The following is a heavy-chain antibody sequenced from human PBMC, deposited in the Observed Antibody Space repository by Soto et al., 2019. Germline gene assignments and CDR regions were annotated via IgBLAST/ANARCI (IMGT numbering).Heavy chain of an antibody. D-gene: IGHD3-10*01. V-gene: IGHV1-69*12. Sequence: QVQLVQSGAEVKKPGSSVKVSCKASGGTFSSYAISWVRQAPGQGLEWMGGIIPIFGTANYAQKFQGRVKXXAXEXXSTAYMELSSLRSEDTAVYDCARDRGSYYYSGMDVWGQGTTVTVSS. CDR1: GGTFSSYA. CDR2: IIPIFGTA. J-gene: IGHJ6*02. CDR3: ARDRGSYYYSGMDV.